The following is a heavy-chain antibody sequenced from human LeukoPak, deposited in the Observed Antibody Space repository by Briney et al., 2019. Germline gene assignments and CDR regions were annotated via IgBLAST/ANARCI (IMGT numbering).Heavy chain of an antibody. CDR3: ARSYSGFGYALHDY. J-gene: IGHJ4*02. V-gene: IGHV1-2*02. Sequence: ASVKVSCKASGYTSTDYYMHWVRHAPGQGLEWMVWINPNSGGTNYAQKFQGRVTMTRDTSISTAYMELSSLRPDDTAMYYCARSYSGFGYALHDYWGQGTLVTVSS. CDR2: INPNSGGT. CDR1: GYTSTDYY. D-gene: IGHD1-26*01.